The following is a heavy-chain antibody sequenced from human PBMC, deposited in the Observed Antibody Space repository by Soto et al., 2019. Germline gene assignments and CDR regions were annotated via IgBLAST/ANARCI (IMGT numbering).Heavy chain of an antibody. CDR1: GASVSNGY. J-gene: IGHJ5*02. V-gene: IGHV4-59*02. CDR3: ARSYYDSTGFAVDP. D-gene: IGHD3-22*01. CDR2: MYFGGSF. Sequence: QMQLQASGPGLVKPSETLSLTCNVSGASVSNGYWSWIRQPPGKGLEWIGFMYFGGSFNYNPSRTTRATLSVETSKNQFSMKLTSVTASDTAVYYGARSYYDSTGFAVDPWGQGTLVTVSS.